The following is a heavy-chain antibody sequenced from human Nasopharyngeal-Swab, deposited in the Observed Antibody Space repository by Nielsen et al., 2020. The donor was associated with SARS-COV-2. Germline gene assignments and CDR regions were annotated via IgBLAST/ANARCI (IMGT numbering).Heavy chain of an antibody. CDR2: IYYSGST. Sequence: GSLRLSCTVSGGSISSGSYYWGWIRQPPGKGLEWIGSIYYSGSTYYNPSLKSRVTISVDTSKNQFSLKLSSVTAADTAVYYCARHDSSGWYFDYWGQGTLVTVSS. V-gene: IGHV4-39*01. J-gene: IGHJ4*02. CDR1: GGSISSGSYY. CDR3: ARHDSSGWYFDY. D-gene: IGHD6-19*01.